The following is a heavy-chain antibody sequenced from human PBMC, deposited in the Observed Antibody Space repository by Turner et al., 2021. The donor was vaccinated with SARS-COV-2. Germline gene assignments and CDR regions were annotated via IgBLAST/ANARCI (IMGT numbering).Heavy chain of an antibody. V-gene: IGHV3-53*04. Sequence: EVQLVESGGGLVQPGGSLRLSSAVSGFTVSNNYMRWVRQAPGKGLEWVSVIYSGGNTFYADSVKGRFTISRDSSKNTLDLQMNSLRPEDTAVYYCARKNYGADRDYWGQGTLVTVSS. CDR1: GFTVSNNY. D-gene: IGHD4-17*01. CDR2: IYSGGNT. J-gene: IGHJ4*02. CDR3: ARKNYGADRDY.